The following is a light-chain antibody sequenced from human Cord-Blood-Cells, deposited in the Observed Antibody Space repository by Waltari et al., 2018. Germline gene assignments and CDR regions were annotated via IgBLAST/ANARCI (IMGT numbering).Light chain of an antibody. CDR1: QSVSSSY. CDR2: GAS. CDR3: QQYGSSPRT. J-gene: IGKJ1*01. Sequence: IVLTQSQGTLSLSQGERATLSCRASQSVSSSYLAWYQQKPGQAPRLLIYGASSRATGIPDRFSGSGSGTDFTLTISRLEPEDFAVYYCQQYGSSPRTFGQGTKVEIK. V-gene: IGKV3-20*01.